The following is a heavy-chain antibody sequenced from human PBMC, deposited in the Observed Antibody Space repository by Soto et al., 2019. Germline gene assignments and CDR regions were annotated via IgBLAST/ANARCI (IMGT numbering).Heavy chain of an antibody. CDR2: IYHSGST. CDR1: GGSISSGGYS. CDR3: ARVPGP. Sequence: PSETLSLTCAVSGGSISSGGYSCSWIRQPPGKGLEWIGYIYHSGSTYYNPSLKSRVTISVDRSKNQFSLKLSSVTAADTAVYYCARVPGPWGQGTLVTVSS. V-gene: IGHV4-30-2*01. J-gene: IGHJ5*02.